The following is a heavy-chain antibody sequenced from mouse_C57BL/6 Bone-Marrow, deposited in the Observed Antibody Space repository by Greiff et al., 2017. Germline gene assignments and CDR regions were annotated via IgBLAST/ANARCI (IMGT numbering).Heavy chain of an antibody. Sequence: VQLQQPGAELVKPGASVKLSCKASGYTFTSYWMQWVKQRPGQGLEWIGEIFPSGGYTNYNQKFKGKATLTVDTSSSTAYMQLSSLTSGDSAVYYGARTSTVVADAYWGQGTLVTVSA. D-gene: IGHD1-1*01. CDR2: IFPSGGYT. J-gene: IGHJ3*01. CDR1: GYTFTSYW. CDR3: ARTSTVVADAY. V-gene: IGHV1-50*01.